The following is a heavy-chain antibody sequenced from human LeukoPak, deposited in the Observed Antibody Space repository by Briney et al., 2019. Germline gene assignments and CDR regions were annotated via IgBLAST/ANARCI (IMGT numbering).Heavy chain of an antibody. Sequence: SETLSLTCTVSGDSISSYYWTWIRQPAGKRLEWIGRIYTSGSTNYNPSLKSRVTMSVDTSKNQFSLKLSPVTAADTAVYYCARDMSYGDAFDIWGQGTMVTVSS. D-gene: IGHD5-18*01. J-gene: IGHJ3*02. CDR2: IYTSGST. CDR1: GDSISSYY. CDR3: ARDMSYGDAFDI. V-gene: IGHV4-4*07.